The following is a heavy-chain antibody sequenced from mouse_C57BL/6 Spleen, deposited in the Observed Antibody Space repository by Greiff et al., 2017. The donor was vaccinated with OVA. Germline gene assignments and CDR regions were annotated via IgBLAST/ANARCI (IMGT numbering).Heavy chain of an antibody. CDR2: IDPEDGDT. J-gene: IGHJ2*01. CDR1: GFNIKDYY. D-gene: IGHD2-5*01. V-gene: IGHV14-1*01. CDR3: TTSPAYYSNPYVDY. Sequence: VQLQQSGAELVRPGASVKLSCTASGFNIKDYYMHWVKQRPEQGLEWIGRIDPEDGDTEYAPKFQGKATMTADTSSNTAYLQLSSLTSEDTAVYYCTTSPAYYSNPYVDYWGQGTTLTVSA.